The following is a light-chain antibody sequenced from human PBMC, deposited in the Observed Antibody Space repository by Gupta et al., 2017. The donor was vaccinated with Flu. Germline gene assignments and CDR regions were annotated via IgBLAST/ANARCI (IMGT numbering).Light chain of an antibody. CDR2: LGS. J-gene: IGKJ5*01. Sequence: DIVMTQSPLSLPATPGEPASISCRSSQSLLHSNGYNYLDWYLQKPGQSPQLLIYLGSNRASGVPDRFSGSGSGTDFTLKISRVEAEDVGVYYCMQALQTPPFTFGQGTRLEIK. CDR3: MQALQTPPFT. CDR1: QSLLHSNGYNY. V-gene: IGKV2-28*01.